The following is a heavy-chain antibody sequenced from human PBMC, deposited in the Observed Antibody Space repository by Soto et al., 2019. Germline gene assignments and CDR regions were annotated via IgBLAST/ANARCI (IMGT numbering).Heavy chain of an antibody. CDR2: ISYSGIT. D-gene: IGHD3-3*02. CDR1: GGSISSNY. CDR3: ARDLSLNWFDP. V-gene: IGHV4-59*01. J-gene: IGHJ5*02. Sequence: SETLSLTCTVSGGSISSNYLSRIRQPPGKGLEWIAFISYSGITNYNPSLKSRVTISVDTSKNQFSLRLSSVTAADTAVYYCARDLSLNWFDPWGLGTLVTVSS.